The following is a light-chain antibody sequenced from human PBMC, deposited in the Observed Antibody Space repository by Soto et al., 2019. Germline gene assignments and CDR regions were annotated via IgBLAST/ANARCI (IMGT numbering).Light chain of an antibody. J-gene: IGLJ1*01. CDR3: SSYTSSILYV. CDR2: DVS. Sequence: QSALTQPASVSGSPGQSITISCTGTSSYVGGYNYVSWYQQHPGKAPKLMIYDVSNRPSGVSNRFSGSKSGNTASLTISGLQAEDEADYYCSSYTSSILYVFGTGNKVTVL. CDR1: SSYVGGYNY. V-gene: IGLV2-14*01.